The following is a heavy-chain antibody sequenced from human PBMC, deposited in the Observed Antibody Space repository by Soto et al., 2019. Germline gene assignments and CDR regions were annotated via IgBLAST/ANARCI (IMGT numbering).Heavy chain of an antibody. Sequence: QVQLVQSGTEVKRPGASVKVSCKPSGYTFVTYGITWVRQAPGQGLEWMGWISTYDGNTNYAQHLQGRVTMTRDTSTRTAYIELRSLRSDYTAVYSCASSRGRSGIGGICPCDYWGQGTLVTVSS. CDR1: GYTFVTYG. J-gene: IGHJ4*02. CDR2: ISTYDGNT. D-gene: IGHD2-15*01. V-gene: IGHV1-18*01. CDR3: ASSRGRSGIGGICPCDY.